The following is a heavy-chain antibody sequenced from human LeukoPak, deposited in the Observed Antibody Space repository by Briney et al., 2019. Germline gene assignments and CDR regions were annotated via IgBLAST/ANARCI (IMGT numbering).Heavy chain of an antibody. V-gene: IGHV4-59*08. J-gene: IGHJ4*02. CDR3: ARHPILKRANYGDYPLFDY. Sequence: SETLSLTCTVSGGSISSYYWSWIRQPPGKGLEWIGYIYYSGSTNYNPSLKSRVTISVDTSKNQFSLKLSSVTAADTAVYYCARHPILKRANYGDYPLFDYWGQGTLVTVSS. CDR2: IYYSGST. CDR1: GGSISSYY. D-gene: IGHD4-17*01.